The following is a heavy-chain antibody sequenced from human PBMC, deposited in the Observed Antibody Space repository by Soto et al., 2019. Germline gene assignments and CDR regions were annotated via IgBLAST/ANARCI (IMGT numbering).Heavy chain of an antibody. CDR1: GFTFSSYG. CDR2: ISYDGSNK. V-gene: IGHV3-30*03. D-gene: IGHD3-10*01. J-gene: IGHJ6*02. CDR3: ARVGGSGSVYYGVDV. Sequence: PGGSLRLSCAASGFTFSSYGMHWVRQAPGKGLEWVAVISYDGSNKYYADSVKGRFTISRDNSKNTPKNQFSLKLSSVTAADTAVYYCARVGGSGSVYYGVDVWGQGTTVTVSS.